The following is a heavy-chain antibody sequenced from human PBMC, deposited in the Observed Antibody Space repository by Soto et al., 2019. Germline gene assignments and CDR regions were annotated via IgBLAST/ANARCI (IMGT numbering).Heavy chain of an antibody. CDR2: ISSSGSTI. V-gene: IGHV3-48*03. Sequence: EVQLVESGGGLVQPGGSLRLSCAASGFTFSSYEMNWVRQAPGKGLEWVSYISSSGSTIYYADSVKGRFTISRDNAKNSLYLQMNSLRAEDTAVYYCGRVMTTVPNWGQGTLVTVSS. CDR3: GRVMTTVPN. J-gene: IGHJ4*02. D-gene: IGHD4-17*01. CDR1: GFTFSSYE.